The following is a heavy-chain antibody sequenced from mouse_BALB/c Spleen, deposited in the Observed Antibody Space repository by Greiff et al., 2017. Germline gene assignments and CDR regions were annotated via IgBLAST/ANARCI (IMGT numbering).Heavy chain of an antibody. CDR3: ARGWYGYAMDY. CDR2: IYPGDGDT. V-gene: IGHV1-82*01. D-gene: IGHD2-1*01. CDR1: GYAFSSSW. J-gene: IGHJ4*01. Sequence: QVQLQQSGPELVNPGASVKISCKASGYAFSSSWMNWVKQRPGQGLEWIGRIYPGDGDTNYNGKFKGKATLTADKSSSTAYMQLSSLTSVDSAVYFCARGWYGYAMDYWGQGTSVTVSS.